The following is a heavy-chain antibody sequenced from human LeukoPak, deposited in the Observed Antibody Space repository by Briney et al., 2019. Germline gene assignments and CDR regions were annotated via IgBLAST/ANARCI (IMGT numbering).Heavy chain of an antibody. D-gene: IGHD3-22*01. Sequence: GGSLRLSCAASGFTFSNAWMSWVRQAPGKGLEWVGRIKSKTDGGTTDYAAPVKGRFTISRDDSKTTLYLQMNSLKTEDTAVYYCTTDQRDYYDSSGYNREWGQGTLVTVSS. CDR2: IKSKTDGGTT. J-gene: IGHJ4*02. CDR3: TTDQRDYYDSSGYNRE. V-gene: IGHV3-15*01. CDR1: GFTFSNAW.